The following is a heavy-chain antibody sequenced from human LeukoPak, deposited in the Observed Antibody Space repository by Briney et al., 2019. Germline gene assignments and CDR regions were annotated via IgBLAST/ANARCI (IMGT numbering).Heavy chain of an antibody. CDR1: GFTFSNAW. V-gene: IGHV3-15*01. J-gene: IGHJ4*02. CDR2: IKSKTDGGTT. CDR3: TTPFVNYYDSSGYYTLDY. D-gene: IGHD3-22*01. Sequence: PGGSLRLSCAASGFTFSNAWMSWVRQAPGKGLEWVGRIKSKTDGGTTDYAAPVKGRFTISRDDSKNTLYLQMNSLKTEDTAVYYCTTPFVNYYDSSGYYTLDYWGQGTLVTVSS.